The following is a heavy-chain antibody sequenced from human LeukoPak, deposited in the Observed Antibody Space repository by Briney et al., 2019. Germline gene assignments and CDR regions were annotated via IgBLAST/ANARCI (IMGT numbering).Heavy chain of an antibody. CDR3: ARKGASAHFDY. CDR2: TYYGSKWYY. V-gene: IGHV6-1*01. D-gene: IGHD2-2*01. Sequence: SQTLSLTCAISGDSVTTKTGAWNRIRPSPSRGLEWRGRTYYGSKWYYDYAVSVKSRIAIIPSTSKNQFSLHFNSVTPEDTAVYYCARKGASAHFDYWGQGILVTVSS. J-gene: IGHJ4*02. CDR1: GDSVTTKTGA.